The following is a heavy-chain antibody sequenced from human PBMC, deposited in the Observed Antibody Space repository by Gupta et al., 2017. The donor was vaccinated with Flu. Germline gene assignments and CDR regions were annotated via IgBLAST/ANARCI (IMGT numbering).Heavy chain of an antibody. Sequence: QLQLQESGPGLVKPSETLSLTCTVSGGSISSSSYYWGWIRQPPGKGLEWIGNILYSGNTYYNPSLKSRVTISVDTSKNQFSLRLNSVSAADTAVYYCARAGYCTSSSCHLGWFDPWGQGTLVTVS. CDR2: ILYSGNT. CDR1: GGSISSSSYY. V-gene: IGHV4-39*01. CDR3: ARAGYCTSSSCHLGWFDP. D-gene: IGHD2-2*01. J-gene: IGHJ5*02.